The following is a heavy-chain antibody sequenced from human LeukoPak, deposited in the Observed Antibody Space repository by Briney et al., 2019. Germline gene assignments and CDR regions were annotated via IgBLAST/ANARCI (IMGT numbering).Heavy chain of an antibody. V-gene: IGHV3-48*01. CDR1: GFTFSSYS. CDR2: ISNGFSNI. J-gene: IGHJ4*02. CDR3: AREIGPIDY. Sequence: GGSLRLSCAASGFTFSSYSMNWVRQAPGKGLEWLSYISNGFSNIYYADSVKGRFTISRDNAKNSVSLQMNSLRAEDTAVYFCAREIGPIDYWGQGTLVTVSS.